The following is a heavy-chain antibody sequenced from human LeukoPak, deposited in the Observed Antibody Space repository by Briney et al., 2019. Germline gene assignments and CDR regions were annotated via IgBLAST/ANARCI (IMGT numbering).Heavy chain of an antibody. V-gene: IGHV4-38-2*01. CDR3: ATKTAAGNYYYYYMDV. J-gene: IGHJ6*03. D-gene: IGHD6-13*01. Sequence: TSETLSLTCAVSGYSISSGYYWGWIRQPPGKGLEWIGSIYHSGSTYYNPSLKSRVTISVDTSKNQFSLKLSSVPAADTAVYYCATKTAAGNYYYYYMDVWGKGTTVTVSS. CDR2: IYHSGST. CDR1: GYSISSGYY.